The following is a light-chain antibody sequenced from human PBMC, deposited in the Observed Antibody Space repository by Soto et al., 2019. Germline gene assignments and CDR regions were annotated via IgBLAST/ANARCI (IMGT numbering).Light chain of an antibody. CDR2: GAS. CDR1: QSISSY. CDR3: QQSYSTPYT. J-gene: IGKJ2*01. Sequence: DIQMTQSPSSLSASVGDRVTITCRASQSISSYLNWYQQKPGKAPKLLIYGASSLQSGVPSRFSGSGSGTDFTLTISSLQPEDFSNYYCQQSYSTPYTFGQETKLEFK. V-gene: IGKV1-39*01.